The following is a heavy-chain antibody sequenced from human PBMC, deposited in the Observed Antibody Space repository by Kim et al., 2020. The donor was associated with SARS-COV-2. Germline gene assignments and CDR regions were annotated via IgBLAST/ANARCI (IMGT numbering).Heavy chain of an antibody. CDR1: GGSISSGGYY. Sequence: SETLSLTCTVSGGSISSGGYYWSWIRQHPRKGLEWIGYIYYSGSTYYNPSLKSRVTISVDTSKNQFSLKLSSVTAADTAVYYCARDGHDYGDYWAFDIWGQGTMVTVSS. CDR2: IYYSGST. V-gene: IGHV4-31*03. CDR3: ARDGHDYGDYWAFDI. D-gene: IGHD4-17*01. J-gene: IGHJ3*02.